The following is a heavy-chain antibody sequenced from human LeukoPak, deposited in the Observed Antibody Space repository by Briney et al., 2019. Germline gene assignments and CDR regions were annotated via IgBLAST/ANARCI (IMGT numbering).Heavy chain of an antibody. Sequence: GGSLRLSCVVSGIIFEDYGMSWVRQLPGEGLEWVSGINSNGGKTAYAVSVKGRFTISRHNAKNALYLQMNSLSADDTAFYYCARGNYYYYYYMDVWGKGTTVTVSS. CDR3: ARGNYYYYYYMDV. J-gene: IGHJ6*03. CDR2: INSNGGKT. CDR1: GIIFEDYG. V-gene: IGHV3-20*04.